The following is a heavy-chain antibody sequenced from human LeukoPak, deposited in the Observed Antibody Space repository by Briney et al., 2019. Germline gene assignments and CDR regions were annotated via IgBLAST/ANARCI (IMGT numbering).Heavy chain of an antibody. J-gene: IGHJ4*02. CDR3: ARGLGDYYDTSGYYYAVPAH. Sequence: ASVKVSCKASGYTFTTYDITWVRQATGQGLEWMGWMNPNSGDTAYAQKFQGRVAMTRDTSISTAYMELSSLRSEDTAVYYCARGLGDYYDTSGYYYAVPAHWGQGTPVTVSS. D-gene: IGHD3-22*01. CDR1: GYTFTTYD. V-gene: IGHV1-8*01. CDR2: MNPNSGDT.